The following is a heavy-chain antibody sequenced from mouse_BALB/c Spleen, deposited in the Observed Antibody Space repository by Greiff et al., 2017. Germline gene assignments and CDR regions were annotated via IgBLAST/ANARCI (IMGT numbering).Heavy chain of an antibody. D-gene: IGHD1-2*01. J-gene: IGHJ4*01. CDR2: IWSGGST. Sequence: VMLVESGPGLVQPSQSLSITCTVSGFSLTSYGVHWVRQSPGKGLEWLGVIWSGGSTDYNAAFISRLSISKDNSKSQVFFKMNSLQANDTAIYYCARRWGYGYDAMDYWGQGTSVTVSS. CDR3: ARRWGYGYDAMDY. CDR1: GFSLTSYG. V-gene: IGHV2-2*02.